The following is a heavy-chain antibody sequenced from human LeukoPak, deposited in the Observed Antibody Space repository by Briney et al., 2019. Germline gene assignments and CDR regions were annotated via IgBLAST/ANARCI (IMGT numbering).Heavy chain of an antibody. CDR1: GYTFTSYG. V-gene: IGHV1-18*01. D-gene: IGHD3-10*01. CDR2: ISAYNGNT. CDR3: ARGYYGSGSYYNWFDP. Sequence: ASVKVSCKASGYTFTSYGISWVRQAPGQGLEWMGWISAYNGNTNYAQKLQGRVTMTTDTSTSTAYMELRSLRSDDTAVYYCARGYYGSGSYYNWFDPWGQGTLVTVSS. J-gene: IGHJ5*02.